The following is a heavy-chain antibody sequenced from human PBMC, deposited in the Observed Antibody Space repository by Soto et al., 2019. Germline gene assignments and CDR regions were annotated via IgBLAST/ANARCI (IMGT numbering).Heavy chain of an antibody. CDR1: GGSVSSGSYY. D-gene: IGHD3-22*01. V-gene: IGHV4-61*01. J-gene: IGHJ5*02. Sequence: LSLTCTVSGGSVSSGSYYWSWIRQPPGKVLEWIGYIYYSGSTNYNPSLKSRVTISVDTSKNQFSLKLSSVTAADTAVYYCARDALPYYYDSSGYQGFDPWGQGTLVTVSS. CDR3: ARDALPYYYDSSGYQGFDP. CDR2: IYYSGST.